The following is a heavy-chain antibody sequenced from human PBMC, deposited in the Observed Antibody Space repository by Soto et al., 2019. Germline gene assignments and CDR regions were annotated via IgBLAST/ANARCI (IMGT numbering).Heavy chain of an antibody. CDR2: INAGNGNT. J-gene: IGHJ4*02. V-gene: IGHV1-3*01. D-gene: IGHD3-9*01. CDR1: GYTFTSYA. Sequence: ASVKVSCKASGYTFTSYAMHWVRQAPGQRLEWMGWINAGNGNTKYSQKFQGRVTITRDTSASTAYMELSSLRSEDTAVYYCARHDPSHGEGPLLRYFDWLLPGAPDYWGQGTLVTVSS. CDR3: ARHDPSHGEGPLLRYFDWLLPGAPDY.